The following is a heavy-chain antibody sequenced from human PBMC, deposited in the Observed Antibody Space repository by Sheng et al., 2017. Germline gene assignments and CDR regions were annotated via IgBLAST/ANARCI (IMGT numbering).Heavy chain of an antibody. CDR2: IYYSGST. D-gene: IGHD3-10*01. V-gene: IGHV4-39*07. CDR1: GGSISSSSYY. J-gene: IGHJ4*02. CDR3: ARDLNYYGSGSYPYFDY. Sequence: QLQLQESGPGLVKPSETLSLTCTVSGGSISSSSYYWGWIRQPPGKGLEWIGSIYYSGSTYYNPSLKSRVTISVDTSKNQFSLKLSSVTAADTAVYYCARDLNYYGSGSYPYFDYWGQGTLVTVSS.